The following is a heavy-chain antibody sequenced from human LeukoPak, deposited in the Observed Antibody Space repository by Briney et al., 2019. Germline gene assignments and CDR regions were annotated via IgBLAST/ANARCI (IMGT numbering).Heavy chain of an antibody. J-gene: IGHJ6*03. D-gene: IGHD6-19*01. CDR3: ATESVAHSHYYYMDV. V-gene: IGHV1-46*01. CDR2: INPNGGGT. CDR1: GYTFTSYY. Sequence: ASVKVSCKASGYTFTSYYMHWVRQAPGQGLEWTGIINPNGGGTNYAQKFQGRVTMTEDTSTDTAYMELSSLRSEDTAVYYCATESVAHSHYYYMDVWGKGTTVTVSS.